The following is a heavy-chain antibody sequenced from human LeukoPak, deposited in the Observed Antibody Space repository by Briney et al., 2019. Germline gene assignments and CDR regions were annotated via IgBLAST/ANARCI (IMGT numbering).Heavy chain of an antibody. D-gene: IGHD4-17*01. CDR3: ARSTVTRGGFDY. Sequence: PSETLSLTCTVSGGSISSSSYYWGWIRQPPGKGLEWIGSIYYSGSTYYNPSLKSRVTISVDTSKNQFSLKLSSVTAADTAVYYCARSTVTRGGFDYWGQGTLVTVSS. J-gene: IGHJ4*02. CDR2: IYYSGST. V-gene: IGHV4-39*07. CDR1: GGSISSSSYY.